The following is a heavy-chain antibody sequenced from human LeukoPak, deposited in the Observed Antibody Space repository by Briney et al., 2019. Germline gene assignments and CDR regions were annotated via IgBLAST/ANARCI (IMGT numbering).Heavy chain of an antibody. D-gene: IGHD3-3*01. CDR3: ARDDYDFWSGYLPSDAFDI. J-gene: IGHJ3*02. CDR2: ISSSGSTI. Sequence: GGSLRLSCAASGFTFSDYYMSWIRQAPGKGLEWVSYISSSGSTIYYADSVKGRFTISRDNAKNSLYLQMNSLRAEDTAVYYCARDDYDFWSGYLPSDAFDIWGQGTMVTVSS. V-gene: IGHV3-11*04. CDR1: GFTFSDYY.